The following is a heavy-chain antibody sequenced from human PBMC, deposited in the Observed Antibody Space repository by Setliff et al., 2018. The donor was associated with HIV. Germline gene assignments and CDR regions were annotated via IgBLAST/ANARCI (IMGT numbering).Heavy chain of an antibody. D-gene: IGHD6-13*01. V-gene: IGHV3-64*02. CDR3: AKYIAAAGTKAFDY. CDR1: GLTFSMST. J-gene: IGHJ4*02. CDR2: ITHDGAKT. Sequence: GGSLRLSCEASGLTFSMSTFHWVRQAPGKGLEYVSAITHDGAKTYYADSVKGRFTISRDNSKNTLYLQMNSLRAEDTAVYYCAKYIAAAGTKAFDYWGQGTLVTVSS.